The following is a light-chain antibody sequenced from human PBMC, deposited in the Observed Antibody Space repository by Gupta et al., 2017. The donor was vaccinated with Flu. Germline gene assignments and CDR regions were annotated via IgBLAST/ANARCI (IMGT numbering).Light chain of an antibody. J-gene: IGLJ2*01. CDR3: ALYMGSGISV. CDR2: STN. V-gene: IGLV8-61*01. Sequence: TGTLTCGVGTGSVATGHSPSWYQQTPGQTPRKLIYSTNSRSSGVPDRFTGSILGHKAALTITGAQIDDESHYYCALYMGSGISVFGGGTKLTVL. CDR1: TGSVATGHS.